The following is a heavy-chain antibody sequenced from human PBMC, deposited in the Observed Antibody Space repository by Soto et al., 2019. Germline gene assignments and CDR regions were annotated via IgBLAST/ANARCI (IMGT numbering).Heavy chain of an antibody. CDR3: ARGRSSTSPYPIGY. J-gene: IGHJ4*02. CDR1: GGSISSGGYY. V-gene: IGHV4-31*03. D-gene: IGHD2-2*01. Sequence: TLSLTCTVSGGSISSGGYYWSWIRQHPGKGLEWIGYIYYSGSTYYNPSLKSRVTISVDTSKNQFSLKLSSVTAADSAVYYCARGRSSTSPYPIGYWGQGTLVTVSS. CDR2: IYYSGST.